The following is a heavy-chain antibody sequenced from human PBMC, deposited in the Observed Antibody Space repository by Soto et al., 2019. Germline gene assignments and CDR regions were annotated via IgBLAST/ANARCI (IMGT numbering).Heavy chain of an antibody. D-gene: IGHD5-18*01. CDR2: LSGDGRST. J-gene: IGHJ5*02. CDR3: VKGNWAYSYNNWFDP. CDR1: GFTFRSYA. Sequence: GGSLRLSCSASGFTFRSYAIHWVRQAPGKGLEYVSALSGDGRSTYYADSVKGRFTVFRDNSKNTLFLQMSGLRVEDTAVYYCVKGNWAYSYNNWFDPWGQGTLVTVSS. V-gene: IGHV3-64D*06.